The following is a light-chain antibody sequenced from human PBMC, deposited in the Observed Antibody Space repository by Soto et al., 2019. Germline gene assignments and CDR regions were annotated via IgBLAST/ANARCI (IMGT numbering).Light chain of an antibody. V-gene: IGLV4-69*01. J-gene: IGLJ2*01. Sequence: QPVLTQLPSASASLGASIKLTCTLSSGYSHYAIAWHQQQPEKGPRYLMKVNGDGSHQKGDGIPDRFSGSQSGGASYLTISSLQPEDEAGCYCQSWGAGLRVFGGGTKLTVL. CDR2: VNGDGSH. CDR3: QSWGAGLRV. CDR1: SGYSHYA.